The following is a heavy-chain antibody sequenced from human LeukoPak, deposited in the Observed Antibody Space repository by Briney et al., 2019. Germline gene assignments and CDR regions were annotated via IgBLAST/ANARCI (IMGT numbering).Heavy chain of an antibody. J-gene: IGHJ4*02. Sequence: GGSLRLSCGASGFTFSSYWMSWVRQPPGKGLEWVANIKQDGTEKYYVDSVRGRFTISRDNARYSLYLQMNSLRAEDTAVYYCAREYYYDSSGPDYWGQGTLVTVSS. CDR3: AREYYYDSSGPDY. CDR1: GFTFSSYW. CDR2: IKQDGTEK. D-gene: IGHD3-22*01. V-gene: IGHV3-7*05.